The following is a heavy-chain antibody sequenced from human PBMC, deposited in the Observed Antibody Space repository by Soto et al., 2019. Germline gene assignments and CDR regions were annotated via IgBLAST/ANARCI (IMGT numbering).Heavy chain of an antibody. CDR1: GGAFSGYH. Sequence: ETLSLTCGVYGGAFSGYHWSWIRQAPGKGLEWIGGINQSGSTNYSPSLKSRVTMSVDTSKKQFSLKLSSVTAADTALYYCATRDSYYGMDSWGQGAPVTVSS. CDR2: INQSGST. CDR3: ATRDSYYGMDS. J-gene: IGHJ6*02. V-gene: IGHV4-34*01.